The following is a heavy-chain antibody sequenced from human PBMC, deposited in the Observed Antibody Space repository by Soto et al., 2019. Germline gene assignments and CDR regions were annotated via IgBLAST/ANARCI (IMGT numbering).Heavy chain of an antibody. V-gene: IGHV1-18*01. CDR2: ISAYNGNT. CDR1: GYTFTSYG. J-gene: IGHJ6*03. Sequence: ASVKVSCKASGYTFTSYGVSWVRQAPGQGLEWMGWISAYNGNTNYAQKLQGRVTMTTDTSTSTAYMELRSLRSDDTAVYYCARVFGSSSGYYYYYMDVWGKGTTVTVSS. D-gene: IGHD6-6*01. CDR3: ARVFGSSSGYYYYYMDV.